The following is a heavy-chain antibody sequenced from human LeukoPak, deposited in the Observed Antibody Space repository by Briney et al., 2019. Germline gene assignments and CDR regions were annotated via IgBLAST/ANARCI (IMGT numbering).Heavy chain of an antibody. D-gene: IGHD5-12*01. CDR2: IYYSGST. CDR3: AIATLKAGNDAFDI. Sequence: SETLSLTCTVSGGSISSYYWSWIRQPPGKGLEWIGYIYYSGSTNYNPPLKSRVTISVDTSKNQFSLKLSSVTAADTAVYYCAIATLKAGNDAFDIWGQGTMVTVSS. CDR1: GGSISSYY. V-gene: IGHV4-59*01. J-gene: IGHJ3*02.